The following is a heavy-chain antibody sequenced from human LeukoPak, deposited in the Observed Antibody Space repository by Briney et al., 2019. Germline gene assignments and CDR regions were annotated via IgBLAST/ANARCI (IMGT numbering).Heavy chain of an antibody. CDR2: IYYSGNT. Sequence: SETLSLTCAVSGGSISSSNYYWGWIRERPGQELEWIGSIYYSGNTYYNPSLKSRVTISVDTSKNQFSLKLSSVTATDTAVYYCARRRAGRDWFDPWGQGTLVTVSS. J-gene: IGHJ5*02. CDR3: ARRRAGRDWFDP. CDR1: GGSISSSNYY. D-gene: IGHD6-19*01. V-gene: IGHV4-39*01.